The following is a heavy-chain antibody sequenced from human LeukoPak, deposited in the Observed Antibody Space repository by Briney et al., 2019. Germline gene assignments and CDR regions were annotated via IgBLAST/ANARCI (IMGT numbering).Heavy chain of an antibody. CDR1: GGSFSGYY. Sequence: SETLSLTCAVYGGSFSGYYWSWIRQPPGKGLEWIGEINHSGSTNYNPSLKSRVTISVDTSKNQFSLKLSSVTAADTAVYYCARVAAAGSDYWGQGTLVTVSS. D-gene: IGHD6-13*01. V-gene: IGHV4-34*01. CDR2: INHSGST. CDR3: ARVAAAGSDY. J-gene: IGHJ4*02.